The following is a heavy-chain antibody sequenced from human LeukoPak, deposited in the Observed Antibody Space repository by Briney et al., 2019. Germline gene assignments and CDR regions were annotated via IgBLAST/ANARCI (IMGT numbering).Heavy chain of an antibody. Sequence: GGSLRLSCAASGFTFSSYSMNWVRQAPGKGLEWVSYMSSTNSYIYYAGSVRGRFTISRDNAKNSLYLQMNSLRPEDTAIYYCAKALWVAGYFDYWGQGTLVTVSS. D-gene: IGHD6-19*01. V-gene: IGHV3-21*01. CDR1: GFTFSSYS. CDR2: MSSTNSYI. CDR3: AKALWVAGYFDY. J-gene: IGHJ4*02.